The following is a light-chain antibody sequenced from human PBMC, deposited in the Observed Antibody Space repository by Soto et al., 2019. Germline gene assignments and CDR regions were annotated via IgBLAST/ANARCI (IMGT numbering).Light chain of an antibody. CDR3: KSYDGSMATSI. Sequence: QSVLTQPPSVSGTPGQRGSISCTGTSSDLGAGYDVHWYQQLPGAAPRLLIFGNNVRPSGVPDRFSGSKSGTSASLAITGLQAEDEAIYHCKSYDGSMATSIFGAGTKLTVL. CDR1: SSDLGAGYD. V-gene: IGLV1-40*01. J-gene: IGLJ2*01. CDR2: GNN.